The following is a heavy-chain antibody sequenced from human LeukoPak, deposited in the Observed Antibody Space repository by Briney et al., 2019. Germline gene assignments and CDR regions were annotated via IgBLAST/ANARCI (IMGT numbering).Heavy chain of an antibody. CDR1: GGSISSSSYY. D-gene: IGHD6-6*01. Sequence: PSETLSLTCTVSGGSISSSSYYWGWIRQPPGKGLEWIGSIYYSGSTYYNPSLKSRVTISVDTSKNQFSLKLSSVTAADTAVYYCARGRKQLVRYYMDVWGKGTTVTVSS. V-gene: IGHV4-39*07. CDR2: IYYSGST. J-gene: IGHJ6*03. CDR3: ARGRKQLVRYYMDV.